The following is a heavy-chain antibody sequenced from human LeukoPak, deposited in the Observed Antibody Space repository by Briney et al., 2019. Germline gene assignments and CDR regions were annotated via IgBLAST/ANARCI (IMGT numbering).Heavy chain of an antibody. J-gene: IGHJ5*02. CDR2: IYYSGST. Sequence: PSETLSLTCSVSGGSISSSSYSWGWIRQPPGKGLEWIGSIYYSGSTNYNPSLKSRVTVSVDTSKNQFSLKLSSVTAADTAVYYCARRGLLGYSGYDWRTARFDPWGQGTLVTVSS. CDR3: ARRGLLGYSGYDWRTARFDP. V-gene: IGHV4-39*07. CDR1: GGSISSSSYS. D-gene: IGHD5-12*01.